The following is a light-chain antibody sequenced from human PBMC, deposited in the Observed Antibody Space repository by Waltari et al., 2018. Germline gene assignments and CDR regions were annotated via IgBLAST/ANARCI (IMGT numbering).Light chain of an antibody. CDR3: EGWDDSLDSWV. Sequence: QSVVTQPPSASGTPGQRLTISRPGSSPNNGSHLVHSYQHPPGAAPKLLIYSNNLRPSCVPARCSGCKSGASASLAISALQSEDEADYYCEGWDDSLDSWVFGGGTKLTVL. J-gene: IGLJ3*02. CDR1: SPNNGSHL. CDR2: SNN. V-gene: IGLV1-44*01.